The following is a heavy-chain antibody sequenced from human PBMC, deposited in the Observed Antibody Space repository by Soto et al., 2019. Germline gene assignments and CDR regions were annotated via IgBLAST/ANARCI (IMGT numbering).Heavy chain of an antibody. CDR2: ISYNGGGT. J-gene: IGHJ4*02. CDR3: AKDQSGYDHFDY. V-gene: IGHV3-23*01. D-gene: IGHD5-12*01. CDR1: GFTFSKYA. Sequence: GGSLRLSCAASGFTFSKYAMTWARQAPGKGLEWVSAISYNGGGTYYVDSVKGRFTVSRDNSKNTLYLQMNSLRVEDTAVYYCAKDQSGYDHFDYWGQGTLVTVPQ.